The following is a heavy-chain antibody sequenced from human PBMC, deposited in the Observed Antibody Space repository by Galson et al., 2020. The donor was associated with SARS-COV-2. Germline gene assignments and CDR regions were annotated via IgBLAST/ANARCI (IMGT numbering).Heavy chain of an antibody. CDR1: GFTFSSYG. J-gene: IGHJ4*02. D-gene: IGHD6-19*01. CDR3: ARALPVGSSGWSSNYFDY. V-gene: IGHV3-33*01. CDR2: IWYDGSNK. Sequence: GGSLRLSCAASGFTFSSYGMHWVRQAPGKGLEWVAVIWYDGSNKYYADSVKGRFTISRDNSKNTLYLQMNSLRAEDTAVYYCARALPVGSSGWSSNYFDYWGQGTLVTVSS.